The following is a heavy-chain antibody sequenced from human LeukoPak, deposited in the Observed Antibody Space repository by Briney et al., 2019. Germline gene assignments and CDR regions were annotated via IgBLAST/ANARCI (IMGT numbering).Heavy chain of an antibody. CDR2: ISAYNGNT. D-gene: IGHD2-2*03. J-gene: IGHJ4*02. Sequence: ASVKVSCKASGYTFTSYGISWVRQAPGQGLEWMGWISAYNGNTNYAQKLQGRVTMTTDTSTSTAYMELRSLRSDDTAVYYCASGYCSSTSCYYPFDYWGQGTLVPVSS. CDR3: ASGYCSSTSCYYPFDY. CDR1: GYTFTSYG. V-gene: IGHV1-18*01.